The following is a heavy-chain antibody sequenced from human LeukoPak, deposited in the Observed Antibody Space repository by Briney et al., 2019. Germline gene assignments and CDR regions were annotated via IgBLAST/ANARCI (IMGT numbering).Heavy chain of an antibody. CDR1: GGSISSSSYY. V-gene: IGHV4-39*07. CDR2: IYYSGST. J-gene: IGHJ4*02. Sequence: SETLSLTCTVSGGSISSSSYYWGWIRQPPGKGLEWIGSIYYSGSTYYNPSLKSRVTISVDTSKNQFSLKLSSVTAADTAVYYCARDRRAGSSGSGMWWGQGTLVTVSS. CDR3: ARDRRAGSSGSGMW. D-gene: IGHD3-22*01.